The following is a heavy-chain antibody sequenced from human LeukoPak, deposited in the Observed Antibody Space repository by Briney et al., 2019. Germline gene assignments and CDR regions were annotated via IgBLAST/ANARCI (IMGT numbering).Heavy chain of an antibody. CDR1: GGSFSDYY. CDR3: AIFGVVIGPRGMDV. Sequence: SETLSLTCAVYGGSFSDYYWSWIRQPPGKGLEWIGEINHSGSTNYNPSLKSRVTISVDTSKNQFSLKLSSVTAADTAVYYCAIFGVVIGPRGMDVWGQGTTVTVSS. D-gene: IGHD3-3*01. V-gene: IGHV4-34*01. CDR2: INHSGST. J-gene: IGHJ6*02.